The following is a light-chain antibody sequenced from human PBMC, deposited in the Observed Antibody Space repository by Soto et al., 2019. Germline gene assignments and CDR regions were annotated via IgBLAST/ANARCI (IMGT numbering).Light chain of an antibody. CDR2: SAS. V-gene: IGKV4-1*01. J-gene: IGKJ2*01. CDR3: QQYYSTPYT. Sequence: DIVMTQSPDSLAVSPGERATINCKSSQSVLYSSNNKNYLAWYQQKPGQPPKLLIYSASTPESGVPDRFSGSGSGTDFTLTIRSLEAEDVAVYYCQQYYSTPYTFGQGTKLEIK. CDR1: QSVLYSSNNKNY.